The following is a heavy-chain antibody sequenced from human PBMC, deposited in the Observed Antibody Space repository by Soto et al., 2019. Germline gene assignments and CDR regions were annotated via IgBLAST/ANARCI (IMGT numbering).Heavy chain of an antibody. V-gene: IGHV3-15*07. CDR2: IQRNSAGGRT. Sequence: DVQLVESGGGLVKPGWSLRLSCAASGFTFYNSWMNWVRQAPGKGLEWVGRIQRNSAGGRTDYAAPVKGRFTISRDDSEHTLYLQMNSLKTEDTAVYYCTTGSVEGVWGQGTTVSVSS. J-gene: IGHJ6*02. D-gene: IGHD2-15*01. CDR1: GFTFYNSW. CDR3: TTGSVEGV.